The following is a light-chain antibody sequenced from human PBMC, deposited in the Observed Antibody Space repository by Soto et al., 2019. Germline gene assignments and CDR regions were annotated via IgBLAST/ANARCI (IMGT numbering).Light chain of an antibody. Sequence: EIVLTQSPATLSLSPGDRATLSCRASQSVSSYVAWFQQKPGQPPRLLIYDASNRATGIPARFSGSGSGTDFTLTISSLEPEDFAVYYCQQRTNWPPWITFGQGTRLDIK. CDR2: DAS. J-gene: IGKJ5*01. CDR1: QSVSSY. V-gene: IGKV3-11*01. CDR3: QQRTNWPPWIT.